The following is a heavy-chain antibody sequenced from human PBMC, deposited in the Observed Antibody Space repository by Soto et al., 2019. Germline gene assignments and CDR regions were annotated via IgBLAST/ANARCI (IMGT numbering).Heavy chain of an antibody. CDR2: IWYDGSNK. V-gene: IGHV3-33*01. J-gene: IGHJ3*02. Sequence: QTGGSLRLSCAASGFTFSSYGMHWVRQAPGKGLEWVAVIWYDGSNKYYADSAKGRFTISRDNSKNTLYLQMNSLRAEDTAVYYCARPLHLTDDDAFDIWGQGTMVTVSS. CDR3: ARPLHLTDDDAFDI. D-gene: IGHD3-9*01. CDR1: GFTFSSYG.